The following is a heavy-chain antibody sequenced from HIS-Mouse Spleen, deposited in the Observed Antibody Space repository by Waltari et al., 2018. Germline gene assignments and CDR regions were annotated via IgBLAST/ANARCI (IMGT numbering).Heavy chain of an antibody. V-gene: IGHV4-39*07. CDR1: GGSISSSSYY. J-gene: IGHJ2*01. D-gene: IGHD6-13*01. CDR3: AREIPYSSSWYDWYFDL. Sequence: QLQLQESGPGLVKPSETLSLTCTVSGGSISSSSYYWGWIRQPPGKGLEWIGSIFSSGRTYYNPSLTSRVTISVDTSKNQFSLKLSSVTAADTAVYYCAREIPYSSSWYDWYFDLWGRGTLVTVSS. CDR2: IFSSGRT.